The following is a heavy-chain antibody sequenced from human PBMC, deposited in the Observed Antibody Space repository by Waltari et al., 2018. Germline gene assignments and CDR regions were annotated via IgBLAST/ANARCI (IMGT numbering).Heavy chain of an antibody. CDR1: GFTFSSDW. Sequence: EVQLVESGGGLVQPGGSLRLSCEVSGFTFSSDWMSWFRQAPGKGLEWVANIKHDGSEKDYLDSVKGRFTISRDNAKNSLFLQMNSLRVEDTAVYYCAREDNVYNWFDSWGQGTLVTVSS. D-gene: IGHD3-10*02. J-gene: IGHJ5*01. CDR2: IKHDGSEK. V-gene: IGHV3-7*01. CDR3: AREDNVYNWFDS.